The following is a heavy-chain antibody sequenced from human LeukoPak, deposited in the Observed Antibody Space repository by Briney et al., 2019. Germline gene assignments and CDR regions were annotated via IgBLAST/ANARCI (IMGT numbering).Heavy chain of an antibody. Sequence: PGGSLRLSCAASGFTFSSYVTSWVRQAPGKGLEWVSAISGSGGSTYYADSVKGRFTISRDNSKNTLYLQMNSLRAEDTAVYYCAKDFFCSTSCYSTFDYWGQGTLVTVSS. CDR3: AKDFFCSTSCYSTFDY. CDR1: GFTFSSYV. D-gene: IGHD2-2*01. CDR2: ISGSGGST. V-gene: IGHV3-23*01. J-gene: IGHJ4*02.